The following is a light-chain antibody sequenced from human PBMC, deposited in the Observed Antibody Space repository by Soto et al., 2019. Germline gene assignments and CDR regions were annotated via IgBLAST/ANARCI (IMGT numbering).Light chain of an antibody. CDR1: SSDVGGYNY. CDR3: SSYTSSSTPYV. J-gene: IGLJ1*01. Sequence: QSVLTQPASVSGSPGQSITISCTGTSSDVGGYNYVSWYQQHPGKAPKLMIYDVSNRPSGVSNRFSGSKSANTASLTISGLQAEDEDDYYCSSYTSSSTPYVFGTGTKVTVL. CDR2: DVS. V-gene: IGLV2-14*01.